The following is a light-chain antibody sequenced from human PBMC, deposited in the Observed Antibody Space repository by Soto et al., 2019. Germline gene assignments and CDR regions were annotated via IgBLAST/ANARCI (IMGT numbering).Light chain of an antibody. CDR3: QQRSNLVS. CDR2: DAS. V-gene: IGKV3-15*01. Sequence: EIVMTQSPATLSVSPGERATLSCRASQSVSRNLAWYQQKPGQPPRLLIYDASTRATGVPARFGGSGSGTEFTLTISGLQSEDFAVYYCQQRSNLVSFGQGTRLDIK. J-gene: IGKJ5*01. CDR1: QSVSRN.